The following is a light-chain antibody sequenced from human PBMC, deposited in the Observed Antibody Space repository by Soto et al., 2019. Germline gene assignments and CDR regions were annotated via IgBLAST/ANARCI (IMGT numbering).Light chain of an antibody. CDR1: QSLSSN. CDR2: GAS. CDR3: QQYNDWPLT. J-gene: IGKJ4*01. Sequence: EIVMTQSPATLSVSPGERATLSCRASQSLSSNLAWYQQKPGQAPRLLIYGASTRATGIPVRFSGSGSGTEFTLTISSLQSEDFALYYCQQYNDWPLTFGGGTKVEIK. V-gene: IGKV3-15*01.